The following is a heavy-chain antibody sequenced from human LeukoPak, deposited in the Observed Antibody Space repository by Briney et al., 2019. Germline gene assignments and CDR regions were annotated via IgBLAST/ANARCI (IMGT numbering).Heavy chain of an antibody. CDR1: GGSISSGGYY. Sequence: PSETLSLTCTVSGGSISSGGYYWNWLRQPAGTGLEWIGRIYTSGSTNYNPSPKSRVTISLDTTKNQFSLKLSSVTAADTAVYYCATYYYDSSGYPRGFDYWGQGTLVTVSS. D-gene: IGHD3-22*01. CDR3: ATYYYDSSGYPRGFDY. CDR2: IYTSGST. V-gene: IGHV4-61*02. J-gene: IGHJ4*02.